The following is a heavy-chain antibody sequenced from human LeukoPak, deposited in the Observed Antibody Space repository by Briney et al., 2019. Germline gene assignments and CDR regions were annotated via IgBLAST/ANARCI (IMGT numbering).Heavy chain of an antibody. CDR1: GFTFSSYS. D-gene: IGHD3-22*01. CDR2: ISSSSSYI. Sequence: PGGSLRLSCAASGFTFSSYSMNWVRQAPGKGLEWVSSISSSSSYIYYADSVKGRFTISRDNANNSLYLQMNSLRAEDTAVYYCARDPDYYDTFGWSDYWGQGTLVTVSS. V-gene: IGHV3-21*01. CDR3: ARDPDYYDTFGWSDY. J-gene: IGHJ4*02.